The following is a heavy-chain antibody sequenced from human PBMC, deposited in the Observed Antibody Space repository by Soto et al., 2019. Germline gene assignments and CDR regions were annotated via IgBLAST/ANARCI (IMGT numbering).Heavy chain of an antibody. V-gene: IGHV3-9*01. CDR1: GFTFDDYA. J-gene: IGHJ3*02. CDR3: AKSNGLNAFDI. CDR2: ISWNSGSI. Sequence: PGGSLRLSCAASGFTFDDYAMHWVRQAPGKGLEWVSGISWNSGSIGYADSVKGRFTISRDNAKNSLYLQMNSLRAEDTALYYCAKSNGLNAFDIWGQGTMVSV.